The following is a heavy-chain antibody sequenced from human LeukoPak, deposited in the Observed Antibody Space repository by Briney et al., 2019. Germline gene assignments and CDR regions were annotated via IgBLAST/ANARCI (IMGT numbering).Heavy chain of an antibody. CDR2: IYYSGST. V-gene: IGHV4-4*02. CDR3: ARHSSSGLQYFQH. Sequence: SGTLSLTCAVSGGSISNTNWWSWVRQPPGKGLEWIGSIYYSGSTYYNPSLKSRVTISVDTSKNQFSLKLSSVTAADTAVYYCARHSSSGLQYFQHWGQGTLVTVSS. D-gene: IGHD6-6*01. CDR1: GGSISNTNW. J-gene: IGHJ1*01.